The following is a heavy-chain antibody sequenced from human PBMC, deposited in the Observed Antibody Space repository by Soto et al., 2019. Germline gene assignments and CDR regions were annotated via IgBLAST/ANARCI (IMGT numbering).Heavy chain of an antibody. Sequence: SETLSLTCTVSGGSISSGDYYGSWIRQPPGKGLEWIGYIYYSGSTYYNPSLKSRVTISVDTSKNQFSLKLSSVTAADTAVYYCARVEVGATLDYWGQGTLVTVSS. J-gene: IGHJ4*02. CDR3: ARVEVGATLDY. CDR1: GGSISSGDYY. V-gene: IGHV4-30-4*01. D-gene: IGHD1-26*01. CDR2: IYYSGST.